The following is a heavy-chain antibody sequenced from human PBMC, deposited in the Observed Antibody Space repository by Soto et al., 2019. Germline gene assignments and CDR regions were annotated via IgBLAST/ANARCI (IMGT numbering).Heavy chain of an antibody. CDR3: ARGYYYGSGSYYPTYYYYGMDV. Sequence: PGESLKISCKGSGYSFTSYWIGWVRQMPGKGLEWMGIIYPGDSDTRYSPSFQGQVTTSADKSISTAYLQWSSLKASDTAMYYCARGYYYGSGSYYPTYYYYGMDVWGQGTTVTVSS. V-gene: IGHV5-51*01. D-gene: IGHD3-10*01. J-gene: IGHJ6*02. CDR2: IYPGDSDT. CDR1: GYSFTSYW.